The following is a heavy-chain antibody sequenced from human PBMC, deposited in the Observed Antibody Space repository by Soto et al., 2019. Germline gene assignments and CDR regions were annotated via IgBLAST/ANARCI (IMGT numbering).Heavy chain of an antibody. CDR2: IYYSGST. J-gene: IGHJ4*02. V-gene: IGHV4-30-4*01. Sequence: QVQLQESGPGLVKPSQTLSLTCTVSGCSISSVDYYWSWIPQHPGKGLEWIVYIYYSGSTYYNKSLKSRVTISVDTSKNQVSLKLSSVTAADTAVYYCARVSGGLYYFDYWGQGTLVTVSS. CDR1: GCSISSVDYY. D-gene: IGHD3-10*01. CDR3: ARVSGGLYYFDY.